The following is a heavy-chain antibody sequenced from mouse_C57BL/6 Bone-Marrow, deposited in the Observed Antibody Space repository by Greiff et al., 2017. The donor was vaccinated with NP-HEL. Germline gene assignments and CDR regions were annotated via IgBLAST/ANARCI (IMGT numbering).Heavy chain of an antibody. CDR1: GYTFTSYG. CDR2: IYPRSGNT. J-gene: IGHJ2*01. CDR3: ARKSYSPFDY. V-gene: IGHV1-81*01. Sequence: VKLMESGAELARPGASVKLSCKASGYTFTSYGISWVKQRTGQGLEWIGEIYPRSGNTYYNEKFKGKATLTADKSSSTAYMELRSLTSEDSAVYFCARKSYSPFDYWGQGTTLTVSS. D-gene: IGHD2-12*01.